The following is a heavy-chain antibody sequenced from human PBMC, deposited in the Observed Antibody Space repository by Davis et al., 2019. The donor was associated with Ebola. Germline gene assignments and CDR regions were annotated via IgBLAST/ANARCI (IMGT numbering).Heavy chain of an antibody. V-gene: IGHV3-30*04. D-gene: IGHD6-6*01. J-gene: IGHJ4*01. CDR3: ASGRSSGHHFDY. Sequence: PGGSLRLSCAASGFTFSSYAMHWVRQAPGKGLEWVAVISYDGSNKYYADSVKGRFTISRDNSKNTLYLQMNSLTVEDTAVYYCASGRSSGHHFDYWGQGTLVTVSS. CDR2: ISYDGSNK. CDR1: GFTFSSYA.